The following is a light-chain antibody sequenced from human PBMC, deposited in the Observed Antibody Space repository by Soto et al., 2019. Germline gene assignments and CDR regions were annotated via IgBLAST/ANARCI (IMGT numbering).Light chain of an antibody. Sequence: NFMLTQPHAVSESPGKTVIISCTRSSGSIASNYVQWYQQRPGSSPTTVIYEDNQRPSGVPDRFYGSIDSSANSASRTSSGLETEDEADFCCQSYDATNQVFSGGTKLTVL. CDR2: EDN. CDR3: QSYDATNQV. CDR1: SGSIASNY. V-gene: IGLV6-57*01. J-gene: IGLJ3*02.